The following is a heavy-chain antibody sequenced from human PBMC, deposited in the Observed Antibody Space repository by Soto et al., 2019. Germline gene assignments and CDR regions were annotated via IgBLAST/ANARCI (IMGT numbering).Heavy chain of an antibody. J-gene: IGHJ4*02. CDR1: GGTFSSYT. Sequence: QVQLVQSGAEVKKPGSSVKVSCKASGGTFSSYTISWVRQAPGQGLEWMGRIIPILGIANYAQKFQGRVTITADKSTSTAHMELSSLRSEDTAVYYCARDRGVRSTAMVYYFDYWGQGTLVTVSS. CDR3: ARDRGVRSTAMVYYFDY. CDR2: IIPILGIA. V-gene: IGHV1-69*08. D-gene: IGHD5-18*01.